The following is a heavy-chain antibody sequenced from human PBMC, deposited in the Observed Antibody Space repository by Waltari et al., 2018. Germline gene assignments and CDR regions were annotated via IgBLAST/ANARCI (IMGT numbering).Heavy chain of an antibody. Sequence: QVQLQESRPGLVKPSQTLSLTCTVSGGSLSSGSYYWSWIRQPAGKGLEWIGRIYTSGSTNYNPSLKSRVTISEDTSKNQFSLKLSSVTAADTAVYYCARERVVVPAAMAYYYYYMDVWGKGTTVTVSS. D-gene: IGHD2-2*01. V-gene: IGHV4-61*02. CDR3: ARERVVVPAAMAYYYYYMDV. J-gene: IGHJ6*03. CDR1: GGSLSSGSYY. CDR2: IYTSGST.